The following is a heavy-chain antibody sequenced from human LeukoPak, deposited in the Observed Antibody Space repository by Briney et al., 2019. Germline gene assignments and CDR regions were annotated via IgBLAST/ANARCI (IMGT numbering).Heavy chain of an antibody. D-gene: IGHD3-10*01. J-gene: IGHJ4*02. CDR2: ISGSGGST. Sequence: GGSLRLSCAASGFTFSSYAMSWVRQAPGKGLEWVSAISGSGGSTYYADSVKGRFTISRDNSKNTLYLQMNSPRAEDTAMYYCARHSSGSYYTYWGQGTLVTVSS. V-gene: IGHV3-23*01. CDR1: GFTFSSYA. CDR3: ARHSSGSYYTY.